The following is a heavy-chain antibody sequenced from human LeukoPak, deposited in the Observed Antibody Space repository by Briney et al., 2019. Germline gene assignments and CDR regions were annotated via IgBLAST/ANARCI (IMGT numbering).Heavy chain of an antibody. J-gene: IGHJ3*02. CDR2: ISGSRGTT. Sequence: GGSLRLSWAVSGFTFSSYAMNWVRQAPGKGLEWVSAISGSRGTTYYADSVKGRFTISGDDSKNTLYLQMNSLRAEDTAVYYCAKDRNWPDAFDIWGQGTMVTVSS. V-gene: IGHV3-23*01. CDR1: GFTFSSYA. CDR3: AKDRNWPDAFDI.